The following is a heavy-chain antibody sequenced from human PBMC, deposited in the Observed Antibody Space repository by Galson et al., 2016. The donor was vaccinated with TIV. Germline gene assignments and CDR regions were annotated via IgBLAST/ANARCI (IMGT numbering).Heavy chain of an antibody. CDR1: GYRFIGYY. J-gene: IGHJ4*02. V-gene: IGHV1-2*02. Sequence: SVKVSCKASGYRFIGYYIHWVRQAPGRGPEWMGYINPGNGDTKYAQIFQGSVTLTWDTSVSTAYMELTSLRSDDTAVYFCAKESDWGVAEFDFWGQGTPVSVSS. CDR2: INPGNGDT. D-gene: IGHD2-21*01. CDR3: AKESDWGVAEFDF.